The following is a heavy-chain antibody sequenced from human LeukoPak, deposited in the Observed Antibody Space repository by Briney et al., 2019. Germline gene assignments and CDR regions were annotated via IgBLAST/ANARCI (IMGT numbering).Heavy chain of an antibody. CDR1: GYTFTNYG. D-gene: IGHD2-2*01. J-gene: IGHJ6*02. CDR3: AREYCSTTSCYDYYGMDV. V-gene: IGHV1-18*01. CDR2: ISVYNGNT. Sequence: ASVKVSCKASGYTFTNYGISWVRQAPGQGPEWMGWISVYNGNTNYAQKFQGRVTMTTDTSTSTAYMELRSLRSDDTAVYYCAREYCSTTSCYDYYGMDVWGQGTTVTVS.